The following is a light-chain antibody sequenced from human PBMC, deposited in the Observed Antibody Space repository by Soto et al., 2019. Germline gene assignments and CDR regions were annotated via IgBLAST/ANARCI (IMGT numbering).Light chain of an antibody. V-gene: IGLV2-8*01. CDR3: VSFAGGTYV. J-gene: IGLJ1*01. CDR2: DVN. CDR1: SSDVGGYDY. Sequence: QSVLTQPPSASGSPGQTVTISCTGTSSDVGGYDYVSWYQQHPGEAPKLMVYDVNRRPPGVPDRFFGSKSGNTASLTVSGLHAEDEADYYCVSFAGGTYVFGTGTKVTVL.